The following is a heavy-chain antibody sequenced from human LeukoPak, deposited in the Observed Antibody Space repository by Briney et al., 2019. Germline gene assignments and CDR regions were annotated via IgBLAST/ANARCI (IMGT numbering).Heavy chain of an antibody. CDR2: ITNSGVTT. D-gene: IGHD2-15*01. Sequence: GGSLRPSCTASGFTFSSFAMHWVRQAPGKGLEWVSLITNSGVTTHYADSVKGRFTISRDNSRSTLYLQLNSLRADDTALYYCAKARLYCSSGTCSDHPATLTGMDVWGQGTTVTVSS. CDR3: AKARLYCSSGTCSDHPATLTGMDV. CDR1: GFTFSSFA. V-gene: IGHV3-23*01. J-gene: IGHJ6*02.